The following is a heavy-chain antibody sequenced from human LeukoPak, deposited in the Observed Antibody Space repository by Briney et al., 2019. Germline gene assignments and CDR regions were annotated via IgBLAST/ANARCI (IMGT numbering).Heavy chain of an antibody. Sequence: SETLSLTCTVSGGSISSYYWSWIRQPPGKGLEWIGYISYSGSTNSNPSLKSRVTISLDTSKNQFSLKLSSVTVADTAVYYCAGHHPRNTVDFWGQGTLVTVSS. CDR2: ISYSGST. V-gene: IGHV4-59*08. CDR1: GGSISSYY. CDR3: AGHHPRNTVDF. J-gene: IGHJ4*02. D-gene: IGHD2/OR15-2a*01.